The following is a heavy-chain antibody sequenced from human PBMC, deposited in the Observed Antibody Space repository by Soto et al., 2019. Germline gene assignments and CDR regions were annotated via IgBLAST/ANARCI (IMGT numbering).Heavy chain of an antibody. J-gene: IGHJ4*02. D-gene: IGHD2-8*02. V-gene: IGHV3-30-3*01. CDR3: ARENTGVFDY. CDR1: GFTFSSYA. CDR2: ISYDGSNE. Sequence: GGSLRLSCAASGFTFSSYAMHWVRQAPGKGLEWVAVISYDGSNEYYADSVKGRFTISRDNSKNTLYLQMNSLRAEDTAVYYCARENTGVFDYWGQGTLVTVSS.